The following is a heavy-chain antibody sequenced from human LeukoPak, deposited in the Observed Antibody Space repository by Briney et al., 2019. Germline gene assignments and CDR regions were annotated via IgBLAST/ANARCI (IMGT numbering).Heavy chain of an antibody. V-gene: IGHV3-49*03. Sequence: GGSLRLSCTTSGFSFGDYAMSWFRQAPGKGLEWIGFIRSKVDGEITQYAASVRGRFTISRDDSKGITYLQMNSLKTEDTAIYYCTRDRPLDYWGQGTLVTASS. CDR1: GFSFGDYA. J-gene: IGHJ4*02. CDR2: IRSKVDGEIT. CDR3: TRDRPLDY.